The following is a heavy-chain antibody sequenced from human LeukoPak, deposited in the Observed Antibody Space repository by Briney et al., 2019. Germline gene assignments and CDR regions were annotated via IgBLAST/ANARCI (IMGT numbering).Heavy chain of an antibody. CDR1: GYSFTGQY. J-gene: IGHJ5*02. Sequence: ASVKVSCKASGYSFTGQYMHWVRQAPGQGLEWMGWINPNSGDTNYAQKFQDRVTMTRDTSISTAYMELSSLTSDDSAVYYCAKNFFGSGSYVLVFDPWGQGTLVTVSS. CDR2: INPNSGDT. CDR3: AKNFFGSGSYVLVFDP. D-gene: IGHD3-10*01. V-gene: IGHV1-2*02.